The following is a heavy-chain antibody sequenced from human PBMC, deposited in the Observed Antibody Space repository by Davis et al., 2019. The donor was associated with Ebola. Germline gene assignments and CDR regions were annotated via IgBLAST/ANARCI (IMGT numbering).Heavy chain of an antibody. J-gene: IGHJ3*02. CDR1: GFIFSSDA. CDR3: ARGAYGDYIVKAFDI. Sequence: GGSLRLSCAASGFIFSSDAMHWVRQAPGKGLEWVAVISYDGDNNYHADSVQGRFTISRDNSKNTLYLQMNSLRAEDTAIYYCARGAYGDYIVKAFDIWGQGTKVTVSS. V-gene: IGHV3-30*04. D-gene: IGHD4-17*01. CDR2: ISYDGDNN.